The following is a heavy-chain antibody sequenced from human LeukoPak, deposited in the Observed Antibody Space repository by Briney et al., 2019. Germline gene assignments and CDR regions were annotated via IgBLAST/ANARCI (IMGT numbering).Heavy chain of an antibody. CDR1: GFTFSDYY. Sequence: GGSLRLSCAASGFTFSDYYMSWIRQAPGKGLEWVSYISSSSSYTNYADSVKGRFTISRDNAKNSLYLQMNSLRAEDTAAYYCARWGVWYCSGGSCSAARPFDYWGQGTLVTVSS. CDR3: ARWGVWYCSGGSCSAARPFDY. V-gene: IGHV3-11*06. D-gene: IGHD2-15*01. J-gene: IGHJ4*02. CDR2: ISSSSSYT.